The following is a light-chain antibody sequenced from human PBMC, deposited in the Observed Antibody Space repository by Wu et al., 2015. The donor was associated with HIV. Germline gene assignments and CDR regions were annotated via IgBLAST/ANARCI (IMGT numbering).Light chain of an antibody. CDR1: QSVSSSF. CDR3: QHYSNWPPT. V-gene: IGKV3-20*01. J-gene: IGKJ4*01. Sequence: EIVLTQSPDTLSLSPGERDTLSCRASQSVSSSFLAWYQQKPGQAPRLLIYGASSRATGIPDRFSGSGSGTEFTLTISSLQSEDSAVYYCQHYSNWPPTFGRRDQGGGSN. CDR2: GAS.